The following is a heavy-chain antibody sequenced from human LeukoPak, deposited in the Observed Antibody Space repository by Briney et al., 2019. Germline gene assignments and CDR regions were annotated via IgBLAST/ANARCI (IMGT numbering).Heavy chain of an antibody. CDR1: GYTLTELS. CDR2: FYPEDGET. V-gene: IGHV1-24*01. CDR3: ATAQYYDFWSGLN. D-gene: IGHD3-3*01. Sequence: ASVKVSCKVSGYTLTELSMHWVRQAPGKGGERMGGFYPEDGETIYAQKFQGRVTMTEDTSTDTAYMELSSLRSEDTAVYYCATAQYYDFWSGLNWGQGTLVTVSS. J-gene: IGHJ4*02.